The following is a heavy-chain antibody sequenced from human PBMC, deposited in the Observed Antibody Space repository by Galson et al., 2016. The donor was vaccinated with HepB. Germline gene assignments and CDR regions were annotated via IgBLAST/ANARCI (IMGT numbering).Heavy chain of an antibody. CDR3: ARQFKSGWYGFGDS. Sequence: QSGAEVKNPGESLKISCKVSGYTFTNYWIGWVRQMPGKGLEWMGIIYPSDSDTKYSPSFQGQVTISVDKSISTAFLQWASLKASDTAIYYCARQFKSGWYGFGDSWGQGTLVTVSS. CDR2: IYPSDSDT. V-gene: IGHV5-51*01. CDR1: GYTFTNYW. D-gene: IGHD6-19*01. J-gene: IGHJ4*02.